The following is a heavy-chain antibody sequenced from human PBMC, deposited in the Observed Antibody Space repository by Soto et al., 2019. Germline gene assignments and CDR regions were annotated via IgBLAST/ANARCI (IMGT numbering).Heavy chain of an antibody. CDR2: ISYDGSNK. J-gene: IGHJ6*02. V-gene: IGHV3-30*18. CDR3: AKDYSSGSLDV. D-gene: IGHD6-19*01. CDR1: GFTFSSYG. Sequence: GGSLRLSCAASGFTFSSYGMHWVRQGPGKGLEWVGVISYDGSNKYYADAVKGRFTISRDNSKNTLYLQMNSLRAEDTAVYYCAKDYSSGSLDVWGQGTTVTVSS.